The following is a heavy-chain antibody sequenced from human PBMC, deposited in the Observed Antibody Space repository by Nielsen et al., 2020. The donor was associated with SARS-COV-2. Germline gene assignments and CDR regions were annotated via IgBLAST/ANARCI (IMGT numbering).Heavy chain of an antibody. CDR1: GFTFDDYA. J-gene: IGHJ4*02. V-gene: IGHV3-9*01. Sequence: SLKISCAASGFTFDDYAMHWVRQAPGKGLEWVSGISWNSGSIGYADSVKGRFTISRDNAKNSLYLQMNSLRDEDTAVYYCARGYCSGGSCYYFDYWGQGTLVTVSS. CDR3: ARGYCSGGSCYYFDY. D-gene: IGHD2-15*01. CDR2: ISWNSGSI.